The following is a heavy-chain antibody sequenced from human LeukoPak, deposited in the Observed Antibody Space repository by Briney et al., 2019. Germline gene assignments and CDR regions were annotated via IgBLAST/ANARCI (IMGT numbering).Heavy chain of an antibody. Sequence: ASVKVSCKASGYTFTGYYMHWVRQAPGQGLEWMGWINPNSGGTNYAQKFQGRDTMTRDTSISAAYMELSRLRSDDTAVYYCARGGAGEGYCSSTSCYGHDYWGQGTLVTVSS. CDR1: GYTFTGYY. V-gene: IGHV1-2*02. CDR3: ARGGAGEGYCSSTSCYGHDY. J-gene: IGHJ4*02. CDR2: INPNSGGT. D-gene: IGHD2-2*01.